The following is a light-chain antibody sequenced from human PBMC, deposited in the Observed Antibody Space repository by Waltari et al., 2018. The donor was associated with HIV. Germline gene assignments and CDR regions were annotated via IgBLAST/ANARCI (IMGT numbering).Light chain of an antibody. CDR2: EVS. J-gene: IGLJ2*01. Sequence: QSALTQPPSASGSPGQSVTISCTGTSNDVGGYNYVSWYQQHPGNAPKLMIYEVSERPSGVPGRFSGSTSGNPASLTVSGLQAEDEADYYCSSYSGGNNFDVVFGGGTKLTVL. CDR1: SNDVGGYNY. V-gene: IGLV2-8*01. CDR3: SSYSGGNNFDVV.